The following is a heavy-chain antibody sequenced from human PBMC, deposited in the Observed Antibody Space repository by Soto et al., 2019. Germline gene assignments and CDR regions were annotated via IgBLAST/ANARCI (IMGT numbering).Heavy chain of an antibody. CDR1: GLIFSSYA. D-gene: IGHD3-10*01. J-gene: IGHJ5*02. CDR2: ISGSGGST. Sequence: PVGSMELSSAASGLIFSSYAMNWVRQDTGKGLEWVSAISGSGGSTYYADSVKGRFTISRDNSKNTLYLQMNSLRAEDTAVYYCAKAASYGSGSYYNPPLFDPWGQGTLVTVFS. V-gene: IGHV3-23*01. CDR3: AKAASYGSGSYYNPPLFDP.